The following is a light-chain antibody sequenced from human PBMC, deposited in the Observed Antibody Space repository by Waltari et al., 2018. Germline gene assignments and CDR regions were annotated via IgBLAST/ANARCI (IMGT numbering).Light chain of an antibody. V-gene: IGKV4-1*01. CDR1: KSVLYNTDNKNY. Sequence: DIGMTQSPDSLPVSLGERATLNCKSSKSVLYNTDNKNYLAWYQQKPGQSPKLLIYWASTRESGVPDRFSGSGSGTDFTLTISGLQADDAAIYFCQQYYDIPVTFGQGTRLEIK. J-gene: IGKJ2*01. CDR3: QQYYDIPVT. CDR2: WAS.